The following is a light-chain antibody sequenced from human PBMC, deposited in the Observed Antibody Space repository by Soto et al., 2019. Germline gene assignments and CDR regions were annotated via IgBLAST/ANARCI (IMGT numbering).Light chain of an antibody. CDR2: GAS. J-gene: IGKJ1*01. CDR3: QQYNDWPRT. CDR1: QTVRSN. V-gene: IGKV3-15*01. Sequence: EVVMTQSPATLSLSPGDRATLSCRASQTVRSNLAWYQQKSGQAPRVLIHGASTRATGVPDRFSGSGSGTDFTLTISSLQSEDFAVYHCQQYNDWPRTFGQGTKVDIK.